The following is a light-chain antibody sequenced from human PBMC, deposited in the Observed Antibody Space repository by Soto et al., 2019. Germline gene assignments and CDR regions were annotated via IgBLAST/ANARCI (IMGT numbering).Light chain of an antibody. V-gene: IGKV3-20*01. CDR1: QSVSSSY. CDR3: QQYGGSPPWT. Sequence: EIVLTQSPGTLSLSPGERATLSCRASQSVSSSYLAWYQQKPGQAPRLLIYGASISATGIPDRFSGSGSGTDVTLTISRLESEDFAVYYCQQYGGSPPWTFGQGTKVEVK. CDR2: GAS. J-gene: IGKJ1*01.